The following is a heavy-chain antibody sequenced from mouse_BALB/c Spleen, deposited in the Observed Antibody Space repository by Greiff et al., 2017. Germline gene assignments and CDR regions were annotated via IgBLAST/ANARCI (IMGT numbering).Heavy chain of an antibody. CDR2: IWGDGST. Sequence: QVQLKESGPGLVAPSQSLSITCTVSGFSLTGYGVNWVRQPPGKGLEWLGMIWGDGSTDYNSALKSRLSISKDNSKSQVFLKMNSLQTDDTAMYYCARNWDGYYFDYWGQGTTLTVSS. CDR3: ARNWDGYYFDY. J-gene: IGHJ2*01. CDR1: GFSLTGYG. D-gene: IGHD2-3*01. V-gene: IGHV2-6-7*01.